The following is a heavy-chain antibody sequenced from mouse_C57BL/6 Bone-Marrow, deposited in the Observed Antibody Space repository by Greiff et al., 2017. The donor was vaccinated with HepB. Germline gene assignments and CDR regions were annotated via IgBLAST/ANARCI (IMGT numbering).Heavy chain of an antibody. D-gene: IGHD1-1*01. CDR2: INPSSGYT. CDR3: ANNYGSSLAWFAY. V-gene: IGHV1-7*01. J-gene: IGHJ3*01. Sequence: VKLMESGAELAKPGASVKLSCKASGYTFTSYWMHWVKQRPGQGLEWIGYINPSSGYTKYNQKFKDKATLTADKSSSTAYMQLSSLTYEDSAVYYCANNYGSSLAWFAYWGQGTLVTVSA. CDR1: GYTFTSYW.